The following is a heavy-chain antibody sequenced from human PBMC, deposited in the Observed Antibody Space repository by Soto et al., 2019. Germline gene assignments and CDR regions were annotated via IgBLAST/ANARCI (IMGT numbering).Heavy chain of an antibody. CDR3: AKDRPLVGYDFWSGYPPHGV. J-gene: IGHJ6*02. CDR2: ISGSGGST. D-gene: IGHD3-3*01. V-gene: IGHV3-23*01. CDR1: GFTFSSYA. Sequence: GGSLRLSCAASGFTFSSYAMSWVRQAPGKGLEWVSAISGSGGSTYYADSVKGRFTISRDNSKNTLYLQMNSLRAEDTAVYYCAKDRPLVGYDFWSGYPPHGVWGQGTTVTVSS.